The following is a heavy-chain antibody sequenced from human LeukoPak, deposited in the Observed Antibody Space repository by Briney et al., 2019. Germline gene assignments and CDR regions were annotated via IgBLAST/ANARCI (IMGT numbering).Heavy chain of an antibody. CDR1: GGTFSSYA. V-gene: IGHV1-18*01. Sequence: ASVKVSCKASGGTFSSYAISWVRQAPGQGLEWMGWISAYNGNTNYAQKLQGRITMTTDTSTSTAYMELRSLRSDDTAVYYCARGRRQWSEMDVWGKGTTATVSS. J-gene: IGHJ6*04. CDR3: ARGRRQWSEMDV. CDR2: ISAYNGNT. D-gene: IGHD6-19*01.